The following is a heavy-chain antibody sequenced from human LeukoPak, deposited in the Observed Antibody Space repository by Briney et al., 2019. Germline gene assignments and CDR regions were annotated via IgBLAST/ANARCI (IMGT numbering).Heavy chain of an antibody. CDR2: ISYDGSNK. Sequence: GGSLRLSCAASGFTFSSYAMHWVRQAPGEGLEWVAVISYDGSNKYYADSVKGRFTISRDNSKNTLYLQMNSLRAEDTAVYYCASSRGSQNAFDIWGQGTMVTVSS. J-gene: IGHJ3*02. V-gene: IGHV3-30-3*01. D-gene: IGHD3-16*01. CDR3: ASSRGSQNAFDI. CDR1: GFTFSSYA.